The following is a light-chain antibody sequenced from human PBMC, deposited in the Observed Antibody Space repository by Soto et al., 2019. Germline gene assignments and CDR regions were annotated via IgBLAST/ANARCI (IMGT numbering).Light chain of an antibody. J-gene: IGKJ2*01. CDR1: QSVSSY. Sequence: EIVLTQSPATLSLSPGERATLSCRASQSVSSYLAWYQQKPGQAPMLLIYDAYNRAIGIPASFSGSRSGTTFPPAISSLEPEDFAVYYWQQRSNWPYSIGGGTKLVIK. V-gene: IGKV3-11*01. CDR3: QQRSNWPYS. CDR2: DAY.